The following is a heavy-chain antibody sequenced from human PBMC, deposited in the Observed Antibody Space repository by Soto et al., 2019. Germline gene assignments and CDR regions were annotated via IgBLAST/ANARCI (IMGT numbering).Heavy chain of an antibody. Sequence: GGSLRLSCAGSGFTFSSYGMHWVRQAPGKGLEWVAVISYDGSNKYYADSVKGRFTISRDNSKNTLYLQMNSLRAEDTAVYYCAKDIRFLEWLLPYYYYGMDVWGQGTTVTVSS. CDR2: ISYDGSNK. D-gene: IGHD3-3*01. V-gene: IGHV3-30*18. CDR1: GFTFSSYG. CDR3: AKDIRFLEWLLPYYYYGMDV. J-gene: IGHJ6*02.